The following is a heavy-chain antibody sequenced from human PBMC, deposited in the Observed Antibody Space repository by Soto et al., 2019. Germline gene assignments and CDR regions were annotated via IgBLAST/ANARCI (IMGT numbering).Heavy chain of an antibody. V-gene: IGHV4-34*01. CDR1: GGSFSGYY. CDR3: ARRNYFYALDV. J-gene: IGHJ6*04. Sequence: SETLSLTCAVSGGSFSGYYWGWVRQPPGKGLEWVGEINYSGSTNYNPSLKRRVTISVDTSKNQVSLKVTSVTAADTAMYYCARRNYFYALDVCGKGNTVTVSS. CDR2: INYSGST.